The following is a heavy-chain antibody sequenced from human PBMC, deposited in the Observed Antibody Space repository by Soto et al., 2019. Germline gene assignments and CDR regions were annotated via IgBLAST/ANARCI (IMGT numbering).Heavy chain of an antibody. Sequence: QVPFVQSGAEVKKPGASVRLSCKPSGYTLTNYAIQWVRQAAGQGLEWLGWIDPGSGYTEYSQRLRGRVTLSRDNSASTFYMDLTSLTSEDTAVYFCTRDLNGGNPFDYWGQGTLVTVS. CDR1: GYTLTNYA. D-gene: IGHD2-8*01. CDR3: TRDLNGGNPFDY. J-gene: IGHJ4*02. V-gene: IGHV1-3*01. CDR2: IDPGSGYT.